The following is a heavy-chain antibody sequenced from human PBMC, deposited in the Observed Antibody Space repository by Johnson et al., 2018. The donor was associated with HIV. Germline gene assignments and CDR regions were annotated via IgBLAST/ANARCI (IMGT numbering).Heavy chain of an antibody. J-gene: IGHJ3*02. V-gene: IGHV3-66*01. Sequence: MLLVESGGGLVQPGGSLRLSCAVSGYSVTGYNMNWVRQAPVKGLEWVSVIYTGSDSTSYTDSVKDRFTISRDNAKNSLYLQMNSLRAEDTAFYYCARSRGGSSEDAFDIWGQGTMVTVSS. CDR1: GYSVTGYN. CDR3: ARSRGGSSEDAFDI. CDR2: IYTGSDST. D-gene: IGHD1-26*01.